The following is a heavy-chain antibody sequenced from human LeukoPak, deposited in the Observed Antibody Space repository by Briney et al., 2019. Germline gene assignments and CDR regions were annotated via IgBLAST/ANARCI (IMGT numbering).Heavy chain of an antibody. J-gene: IGHJ6*02. CDR1: GYTLTSYY. D-gene: IGHD5-24*01. Sequence: EASVKVSCKASGYTLTSYYLHWVRQAPGQGLEWMAIINPSGDTTSHAQKFQGRVTMTRDTSASTVYMELSSLRSEDTAVYYCASVYKNGMDVWGQGTTVTVSS. V-gene: IGHV1-46*01. CDR3: ASVYKNGMDV. CDR2: INPSGDTT.